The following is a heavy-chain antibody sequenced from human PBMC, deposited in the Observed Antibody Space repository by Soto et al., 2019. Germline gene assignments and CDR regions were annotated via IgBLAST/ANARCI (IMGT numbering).Heavy chain of an antibody. D-gene: IGHD6-13*01. CDR1: GFTFSSYA. Sequence: WGSLRLSCAASGFTFSSYAIIFFRQSPGKGLEWVSAISGSGGSTYYADSVKGRFTISRDNSKNTLYLQMNSLRAEDTAVYYCAKEIAAAGRPFDYWGQGTLVTVSS. CDR3: AKEIAAAGRPFDY. CDR2: ISGSGGST. J-gene: IGHJ4*02. V-gene: IGHV3-23*01.